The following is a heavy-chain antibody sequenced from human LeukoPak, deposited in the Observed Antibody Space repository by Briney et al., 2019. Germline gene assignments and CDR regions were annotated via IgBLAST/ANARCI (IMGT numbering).Heavy chain of an antibody. CDR1: GFTFSSYA. CDR3: ARDRVGSGYYFDS. CDR2: ISGSDTYI. J-gene: IGHJ4*02. Sequence: QAGGSLRLSCAASGFTFSSYAMNWVRQAPGKGLEWVSYISGSDTYIYYADSVKGRFTISRDNAKNSLYLQMNSLRAEDTAVYYCARDRVGSGYYFDSWGQGTLVTVSS. V-gene: IGHV3-48*01. D-gene: IGHD3-22*01.